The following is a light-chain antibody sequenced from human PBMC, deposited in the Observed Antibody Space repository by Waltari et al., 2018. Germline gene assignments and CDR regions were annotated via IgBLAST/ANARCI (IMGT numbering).Light chain of an antibody. Sequence: QLVLTQSPSASASLGASVTLTCTLDSGHSTNAIAWLQQQPEKGPRFLMRVNSDGSHSKGDEIPDRFSGSSSGTERYLTISSLQSEDEADYYCQTGGHGTWVFGGGTKLTVL. J-gene: IGLJ3*02. V-gene: IGLV4-69*01. CDR1: SGHSTNA. CDR3: QTGGHGTWV. CDR2: VNSDGSH.